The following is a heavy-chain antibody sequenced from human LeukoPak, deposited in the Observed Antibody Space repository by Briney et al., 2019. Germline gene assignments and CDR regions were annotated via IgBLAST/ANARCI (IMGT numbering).Heavy chain of an antibody. J-gene: IGHJ4*02. V-gene: IGHV3-23*01. Sequence: GGSLRLSCTASGFTFGDYAMSWVRQAPGKGLEWVSAISGSGGSTYYADSVKGRFTISRDNSKNTLYLQMNSLRAEDTAVYYCANIVVVPAAYFDYWGQGTLVTVSS. CDR2: ISGSGGST. CDR3: ANIVVVPAAYFDY. CDR1: GFTFGDYA. D-gene: IGHD2-2*01.